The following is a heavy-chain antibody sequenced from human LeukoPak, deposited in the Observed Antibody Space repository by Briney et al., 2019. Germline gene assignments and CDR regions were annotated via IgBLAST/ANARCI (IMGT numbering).Heavy chain of an antibody. CDR2: ISWNSGSI. J-gene: IGHJ4*02. Sequence: GGSLRLSCAASGFTFDDYAMHWVRQAPGKGLEWVSGISWNSGSIGYADSVKGRFTISRDNAKNSLYLQMNSLRAEDTALYYCAKGTGYSSSWPLDYWGQGTLVTVSS. D-gene: IGHD6-13*01. CDR3: AKGTGYSSSWPLDY. CDR1: GFTFDDYA. V-gene: IGHV3-9*01.